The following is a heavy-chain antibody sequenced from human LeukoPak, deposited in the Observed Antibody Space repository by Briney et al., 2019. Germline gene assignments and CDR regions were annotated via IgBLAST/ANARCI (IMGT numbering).Heavy chain of an antibody. CDR3: ARVITGGLGWFDP. CDR2: INPSGGST. V-gene: IGHV1-46*01. Sequence: WASVKVSCKASGYTFTSYYMHWVRRAPGQGLEWMGIINPSGGSTSYAQKFQGRVTMTRDTSTSTVYMELSSLRSEDTAVYYCARVITGGLGWFDPWGQGTLVTVSS. CDR1: GYTFTSYY. J-gene: IGHJ5*02. D-gene: IGHD2-15*01.